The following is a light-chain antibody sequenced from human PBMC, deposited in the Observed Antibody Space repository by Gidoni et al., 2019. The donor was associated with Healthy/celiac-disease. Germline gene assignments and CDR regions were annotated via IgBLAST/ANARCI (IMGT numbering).Light chain of an antibody. CDR2: LHSDGRH. V-gene: IGLV4-69*01. CDR3: QTWGTGIQV. J-gene: IGLJ2*01. Sequence: QLVLTQSPAASASLGAAVKLTCTLSSGHSSYAIAWHQQQPAKGPRYLMKLHSDGRHSKGDGIPDRFSGSSSGAARYLTISSLQSEDEADYYCQTWGTGIQVFGGGTKLTVL. CDR1: SGHSSYA.